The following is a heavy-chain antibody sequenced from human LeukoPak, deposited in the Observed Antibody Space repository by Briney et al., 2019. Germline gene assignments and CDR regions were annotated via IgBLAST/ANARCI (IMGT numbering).Heavy chain of an antibody. CDR1: GFTFSSYE. D-gene: IGHD2-15*01. CDR3: ARDSDEYCSGGACSAFDH. V-gene: IGHV3-48*03. Sequence: GGSLRLSCAASGFTFSSYEMNWVRQAPGKGLEWVSYISSSGSTIYYADSVKGRFTISRDNAKNSLYLQMNSLRAEDTAVYYCARDSDEYCSGGACSAFDHWGQGTLVTVSS. CDR2: ISSSGSTI. J-gene: IGHJ4*02.